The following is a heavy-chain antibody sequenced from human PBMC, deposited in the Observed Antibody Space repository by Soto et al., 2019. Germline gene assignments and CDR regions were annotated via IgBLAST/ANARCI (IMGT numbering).Heavy chain of an antibody. J-gene: IGHJ4*02. CDR3: ARDLSYFDY. CDR1: GFIFSDYY. V-gene: IGHV3-11*01. Sequence: GGSLRLSCAASGFIFSDYYMSWIRQAPGKGLEWVSYISSSGVNILYADSVRGRFTISRDNAKNSLYLRMNSLRAEDTAVYYCARDLSYFDYWGQGTLVTVPQ. CDR2: ISSSGVNI.